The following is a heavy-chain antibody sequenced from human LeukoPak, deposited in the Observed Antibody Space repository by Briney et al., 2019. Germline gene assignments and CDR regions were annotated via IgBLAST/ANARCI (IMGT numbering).Heavy chain of an antibody. CDR3: ARGTVAYDYVWGSYKLFDY. J-gene: IGHJ4*02. CDR2: ISSYNGNT. CDR1: GYILTSYG. Sequence: ASVKVSCKAYGYILTSYGISWVRQAPGQGLEWMGWISSYNGNTNYAQNLQGRVTMTRNTSISTAYMELSSLRSEDTAVYYCARGTVAYDYVWGSYKLFDYWGQGTLVTVSS. V-gene: IGHV1-18*01. D-gene: IGHD3-16*01.